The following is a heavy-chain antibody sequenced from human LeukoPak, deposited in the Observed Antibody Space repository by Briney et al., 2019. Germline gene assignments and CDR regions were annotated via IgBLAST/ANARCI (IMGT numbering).Heavy chain of an antibody. D-gene: IGHD3-16*01. CDR3: ARALLRPYYYYYYGMDV. V-gene: IGHV3-23*01. CDR1: GFTFSSNA. CDR2: ISGSGGST. Sequence: SGGSLRLSCAASGFTFSSNAMSWDRQAPGKGLEWVSAISGSGGSTYYADSVKGRFTISRDNSKNTLYLQMNSLRAEDTAVYYCARALLRPYYYYYYGMDVWGQGTTVSVSS. J-gene: IGHJ6*02.